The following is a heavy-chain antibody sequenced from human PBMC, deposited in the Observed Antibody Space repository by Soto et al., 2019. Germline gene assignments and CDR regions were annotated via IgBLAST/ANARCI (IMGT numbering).Heavy chain of an antibody. D-gene: IGHD3-22*01. CDR1: GFTFSSYE. V-gene: IGHV3-48*03. Sequence: GVSLRLSCAASGFTFSSYEMNWVRQAPGKGLEWVSYISSSGSTIYYADSVKGRFTISRDNAKNSLYLQMNSLRAEDTAVYYCATGDYYYDSSGYPRLFRHWGKGTLVTVSS. CDR3: ATGDYYYDSSGYPRLFRH. J-gene: IGHJ1*01. CDR2: ISSSGSTI.